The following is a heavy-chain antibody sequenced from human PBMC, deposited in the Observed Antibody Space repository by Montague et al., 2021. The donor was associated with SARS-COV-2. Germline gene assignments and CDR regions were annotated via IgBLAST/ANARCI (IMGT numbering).Heavy chain of an antibody. Sequence: SLRLSCAASGFTFGGYDMNWVRQAPGKGLEWVSAIGIGGDTYYLGSVKVRFIISRENAKNSLYLQMNSLRAEDTAVYYCAKDRLALLWFRERYDAFDIWGQGTMVTVSS. D-gene: IGHD3-10*01. CDR1: GFTFGGYD. CDR3: AKDRLALLWFRERYDAFDI. CDR2: IGIGGDT. V-gene: IGHV3-13*04. J-gene: IGHJ3*02.